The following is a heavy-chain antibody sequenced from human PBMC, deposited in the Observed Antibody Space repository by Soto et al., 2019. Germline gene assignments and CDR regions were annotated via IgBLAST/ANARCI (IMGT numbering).Heavy chain of an antibody. CDR1: GFTFSSYS. V-gene: IGHV3-21*01. Sequence: PGGSLRLSCAASGFTFSSYSMNWVRQAPGKGLEWVSSISSSSSYIYYADSVKGRFTISRDNAKSSLYLQMNSLRAEDTAVYYCARAVVVVPAATPTYYYYGMDVWGQGTTVTVSS. D-gene: IGHD2-2*01. J-gene: IGHJ6*02. CDR3: ARAVVVVPAATPTYYYYGMDV. CDR2: ISSSSSYI.